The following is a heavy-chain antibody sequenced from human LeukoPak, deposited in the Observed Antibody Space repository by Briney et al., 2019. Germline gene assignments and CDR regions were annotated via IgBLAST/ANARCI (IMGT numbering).Heavy chain of an antibody. J-gene: IGHJ4*02. V-gene: IGHV5-51*01. CDR1: GYSFTSYW. CDR2: IYPGDSDT. Sequence: GESLKISCKGSGYSFTSYWIGWVRQMPGKGLEWMGIIYPGDSDTRYSPSFQGQVTISADKSISTAYLQWSSLKASDTAMYYCARIFAAVGRNREYFDYWGQGTLVTVSS. D-gene: IGHD1-26*01. CDR3: ARIFAAVGRNREYFDY.